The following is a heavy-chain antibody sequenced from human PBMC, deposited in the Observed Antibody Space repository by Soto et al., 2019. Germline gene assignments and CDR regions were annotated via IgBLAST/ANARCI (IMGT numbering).Heavy chain of an antibody. V-gene: IGHV3-9*01. CDR2: ISWNSGGI. D-gene: IGHD2-2*01. CDR3: AKDICSSGGCYEDYYYYMDV. J-gene: IGHJ6*03. Sequence: DVQLVESGGGLVQPGSSLRLSCAASGFTFDDYAMHWVRQAPGKGLEWVSGISWNSGGIAYADSVKGRFTISRDNAKNSLYLQMNSLRTDDTALYYCAKDICSSGGCYEDYYYYMDVWGKGTTVTVSS. CDR1: GFTFDDYA.